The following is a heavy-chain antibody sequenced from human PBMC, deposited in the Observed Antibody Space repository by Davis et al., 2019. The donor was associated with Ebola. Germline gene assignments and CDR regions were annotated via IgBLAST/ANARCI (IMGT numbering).Heavy chain of an antibody. CDR1: GGSVSSGSYY. Sequence: PSETLSLTCTVSGGSVSSGSYYWSWIRQPPGKGLEWIGYIYYSGSTNYNPSLKSRVTISVDTSKNQFSLKLSSVTAADTAVYYCARGVRFLEWTQYWYFDLWGRGTLVTVSS. D-gene: IGHD3-3*01. CDR3: ARGVRFLEWTQYWYFDL. J-gene: IGHJ2*01. V-gene: IGHV4-61*01. CDR2: IYYSGST.